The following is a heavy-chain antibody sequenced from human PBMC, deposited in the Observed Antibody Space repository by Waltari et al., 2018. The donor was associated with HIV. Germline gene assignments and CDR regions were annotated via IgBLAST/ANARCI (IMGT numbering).Heavy chain of an antibody. Sequence: QEQLVQSGAEVKKPGASVKVSCKASGYSFNDYYIHCIRQAPGQGLESVGWVNPKNGVAHYAQKFEGRVTISSDTSSRTVYMDFRRLTSDDTAVFYCVRGGTHPWGQGTLITVSS. J-gene: IGHJ5*02. CDR2: VNPKNGVA. V-gene: IGHV1-2*02. CDR1: GYSFNDYY. D-gene: IGHD1-1*01. CDR3: VRGGTHP.